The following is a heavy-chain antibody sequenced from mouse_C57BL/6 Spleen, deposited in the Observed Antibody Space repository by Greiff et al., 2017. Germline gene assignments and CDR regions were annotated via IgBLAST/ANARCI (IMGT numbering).Heavy chain of an antibody. V-gene: IGHV14-4*01. Sequence: VQLKESGAELVRPGASVKLSCTASGFNIKDDYMHWVKQRPEQGLEWIGWIDPENGDTEYASKFQGKATITADTSSNTAYLQLSSLTAEDTAVYYCTTSVLRKGYFDVWGTGTTVTVSS. CDR3: TTSVLRKGYFDV. CDR2: IDPENGDT. J-gene: IGHJ1*03. CDR1: GFNIKDDY. D-gene: IGHD1-1*01.